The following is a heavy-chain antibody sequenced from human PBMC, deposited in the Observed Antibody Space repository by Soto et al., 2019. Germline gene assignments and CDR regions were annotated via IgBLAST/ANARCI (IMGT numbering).Heavy chain of an antibody. Sequence: GESLKITCTGSGYAFTSYWIAWVRQMPGKGLEWMGIIYPGDSDTRYSPSFQGQVTISADKSITTAYLQWSSLKASDTAMYYCAKDGCSGGSCYSGEDVWGQGTTVTVSS. J-gene: IGHJ6*02. D-gene: IGHD2-15*01. CDR1: GYAFTSYW. CDR2: IYPGDSDT. CDR3: AKDGCSGGSCYSGEDV. V-gene: IGHV5-51*01.